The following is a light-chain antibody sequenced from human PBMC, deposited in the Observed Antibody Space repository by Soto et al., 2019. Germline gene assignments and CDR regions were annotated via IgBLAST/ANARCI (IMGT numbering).Light chain of an antibody. CDR2: AAS. CDR3: QQYDTSPRT. V-gene: IGKV3-20*01. J-gene: IGKJ1*01. CDR1: QNLSSGY. Sequence: ESVLTQSPGTLSLSPGERATLSCRASQNLSSGYLAWYQQKPGQAPRILIYAASSRATGIPDRFSGSGSGTDFSLTISRLEPEDFAVYYCQQYDTSPRTFGQGTKVDI.